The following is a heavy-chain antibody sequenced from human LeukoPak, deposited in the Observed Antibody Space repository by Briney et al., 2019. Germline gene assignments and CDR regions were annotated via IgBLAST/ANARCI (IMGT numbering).Heavy chain of an antibody. J-gene: IGHJ4*02. D-gene: IGHD4-23*01. Sequence: GGSLRLSCAASAFTFSSYGMHWVRQPPGRGLEWVAFIRYDGNNKYYADSVKDRCTISRDNSTHPMYLQMNSVREEDTSVSLCAKEASVVTFNPFDYWGQGTLVTVSS. CDR1: AFTFSSYG. CDR2: IRYDGNNK. V-gene: IGHV3-30*02. CDR3: AKEASVVTFNPFDY.